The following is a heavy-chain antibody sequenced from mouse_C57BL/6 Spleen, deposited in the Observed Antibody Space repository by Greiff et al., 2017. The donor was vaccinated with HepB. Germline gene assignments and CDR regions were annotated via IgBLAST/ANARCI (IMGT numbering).Heavy chain of an antibody. CDR2: IDPETGGT. J-gene: IGHJ2*01. CDR3: TDYGNYFDY. CDR1: GYTFTDYE. V-gene: IGHV1-15*01. Sequence: QVQLQQSGAELVRPGASVTLSCKASGYTFTDYEMHWVKQTPVHGLEWIGAIDPETGGTAYNQKFKGKAILTADKSSSTAYMELRSLTSEDSAVYYCTDYGNYFDYWGQGTTLTVSS. D-gene: IGHD2-1*01.